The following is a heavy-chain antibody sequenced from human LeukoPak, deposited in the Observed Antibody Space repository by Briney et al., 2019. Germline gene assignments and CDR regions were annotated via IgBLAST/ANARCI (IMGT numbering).Heavy chain of an antibody. CDR2: IYTSGST. CDR1: GGSISSGSYY. Sequence: PSQTLSLTCTVSGGSISSGSYYWSWIRQPAGKGLEWIGRIYTSGSTNYNPSLKSRVTISVDTSKNQFSLKLSSVTAADTAVYYCATSKWVNWFDPWGQGTLVTVSS. D-gene: IGHD1-26*01. J-gene: IGHJ5*02. V-gene: IGHV4-61*02. CDR3: ATSKWVNWFDP.